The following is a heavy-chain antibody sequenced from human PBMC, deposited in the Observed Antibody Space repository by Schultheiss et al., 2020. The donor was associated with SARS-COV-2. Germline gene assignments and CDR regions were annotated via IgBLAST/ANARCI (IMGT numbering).Heavy chain of an antibody. CDR2: IYYSGST. D-gene: IGHD1-14*01. CDR3: ATAETGNPFFLFDY. J-gene: IGHJ4*02. CDR1: GGSISSSSYY. V-gene: IGHV4-39*07. Sequence: SETLSLTCTVSGGSISSSSYYWGWIRQPPGKGLEWIGSIYYSGSTYYNPSLKSRVTISVDTSKNQFSLKLSSVTAADTAVYYCATAETGNPFFLFDYWGQGTLVTVSS.